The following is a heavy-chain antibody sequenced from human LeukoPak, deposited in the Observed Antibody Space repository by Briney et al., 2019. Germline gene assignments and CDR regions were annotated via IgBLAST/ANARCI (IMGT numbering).Heavy chain of an antibody. J-gene: IGHJ6*03. V-gene: IGHV3-23*01. Sequence: GGSLRLSCAASGFTFSSYAMSWVRQAPGKGLEWVSAIRGSGDRTHYADSVKGRFTISRDNAKNSLYLQMNSLRAEDTAVYYCARTLSGRATPTYMDVWGKGTTVTVSS. CDR2: IRGSGDRT. D-gene: IGHD5-12*01. CDR3: ARTLSGRATPTYMDV. CDR1: GFTFSSYA.